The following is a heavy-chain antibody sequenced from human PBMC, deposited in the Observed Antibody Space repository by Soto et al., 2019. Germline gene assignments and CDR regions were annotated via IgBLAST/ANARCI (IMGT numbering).Heavy chain of an antibody. V-gene: IGHV1-46*01. Sequence: QVRLVQSGAEVKKPGASVKVSCKASGYIFTNYYIHCVRQAPGQGLELMAIINPNGGSTNCAQEFQGRITLTRDTSTSTVYMDLSSLTSEDTAVYYCARGLYSGDKWGQGTLVTVSS. CDR1: GYIFTNYY. D-gene: IGHD2-21*01. J-gene: IGHJ4*02. CDR3: ARGLYSGDK. CDR2: INPNGGST.